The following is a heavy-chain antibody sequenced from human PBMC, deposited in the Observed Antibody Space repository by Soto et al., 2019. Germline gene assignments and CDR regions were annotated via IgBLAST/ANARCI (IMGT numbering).Heavy chain of an antibody. D-gene: IGHD4-17*01. CDR3: ARAWSDYGDLDC. CDR1: GFTFSRFN. CDR2: INPSSTYL. V-gene: IGHV3-21*01. Sequence: RLSCAASGFTFSRFNMNWVRQAPGKGLEWVSSINPSSTYLYYTDSVRGRFTISRDNAKNSLSLQMNSLRAEDTAVYYCARAWSDYGDLDCWGQGTLVTVCS. J-gene: IGHJ4*02.